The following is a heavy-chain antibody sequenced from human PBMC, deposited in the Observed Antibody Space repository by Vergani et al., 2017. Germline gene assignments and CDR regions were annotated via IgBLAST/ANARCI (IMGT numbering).Heavy chain of an antibody. D-gene: IGHD3-9*01. CDR3: ARIPYYDILTGYLGAFDY. CDR1: GFTFSSYW. Sequence: EVQLVESGGGLVQPGGSLRLSCAASGFTFSSYWMHWVRQAPGKGLVWVSRINSDGSSTSYADSVKGRFTISRDNAKNTLYLQMNSLRAEDTAVYYCARIPYYDILTGYLGAFDYWGQGTLVTVSS. V-gene: IGHV3-74*01. CDR2: INSDGSST. J-gene: IGHJ4*02.